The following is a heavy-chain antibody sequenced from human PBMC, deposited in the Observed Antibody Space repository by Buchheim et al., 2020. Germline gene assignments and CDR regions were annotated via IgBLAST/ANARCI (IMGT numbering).Heavy chain of an antibody. J-gene: IGHJ4*02. CDR1: GFTFSSYA. CDR2: ISYDGSNK. CDR3: ARGQYYYDSSGRNFDY. V-gene: IGHV3-30-3*01. Sequence: QVQLVESGGGVVQPGRSLRLSCAASGFTFSSYAMHWVRQAPGKGLEWVAVISYDGSNKYYADSVKGRFTISRDNSKNTLYLQMNSLRAEDTAVYYCARGQYYYDSSGRNFDYWGQGTL. D-gene: IGHD3-22*01.